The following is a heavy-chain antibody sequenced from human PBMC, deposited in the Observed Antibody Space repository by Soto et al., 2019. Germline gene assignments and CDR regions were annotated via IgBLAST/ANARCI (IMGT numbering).Heavy chain of an antibody. CDR3: AKDRNSGYDPLGFDY. Sequence: GGSLRLSCAASGFTFSSYAMSWVRQAPGKGLEWVSAISGSGGSTYYADSVKGRFTISRDNSKNTLYLQMNSLRAEDTPVYYCAKDRNSGYDPLGFDYWGQGTLVTVSS. V-gene: IGHV3-23*01. J-gene: IGHJ4*02. CDR1: GFTFSSYA. D-gene: IGHD5-12*01. CDR2: ISGSGGST.